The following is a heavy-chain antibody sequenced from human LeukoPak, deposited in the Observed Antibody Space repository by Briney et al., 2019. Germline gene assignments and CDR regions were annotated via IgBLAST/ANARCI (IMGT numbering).Heavy chain of an antibody. J-gene: IGHJ5*02. CDR1: GGSISSRY. CDR3: ARWQYTISSGWFDP. V-gene: IGHV4-59*08. CDR2: IYYSGGT. D-gene: IGHD6-6*01. Sequence: SETLSLTCTLSGGSISSRYWSWIRQPPGKGLEWIGSIYYSGGTNYNPSLQSRVTISVDTSKIQFSLKPSSVTAADTAVYYCARWQYTISSGWFDPWGQGTLVTVSS.